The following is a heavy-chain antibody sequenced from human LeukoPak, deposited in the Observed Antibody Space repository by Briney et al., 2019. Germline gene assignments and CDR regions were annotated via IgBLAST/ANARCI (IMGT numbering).Heavy chain of an antibody. V-gene: IGHV3-11*01. CDR1: GFTFSDYY. J-gene: IGHJ3*02. CDR2: ISTRDNTI. Sequence: GGSLRLSCTASGFTFSDYYMSWIRQTPGKGLEWLSYISTRDNTIQYADSVKGRFTISRDNANNSVFLQMNNLRAEDTAVYYCAKVTMIVVGSAFDIWGQGTMVTVSS. D-gene: IGHD3-22*01. CDR3: AKVTMIVVGSAFDI.